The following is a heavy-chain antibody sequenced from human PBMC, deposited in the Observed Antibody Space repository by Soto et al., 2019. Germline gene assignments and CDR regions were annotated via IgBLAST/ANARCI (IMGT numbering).Heavy chain of an antibody. CDR1: GFTFSNYS. J-gene: IGHJ4*02. D-gene: IGHD1-1*01. Sequence: PGGSLRLSCAASGFTFSNYSIHWVRQAPCKGLEWVALTSYDGNNEYYTDSVKGRFTISRDNSKNTLFLQMNSPRPEDTAVYYCAKDKGVFNWANSYFDYSGQGALVPLCS. CDR2: TSYDGNNE. V-gene: IGHV3-30*18. CDR3: AKDKGVFNWANSYFDY.